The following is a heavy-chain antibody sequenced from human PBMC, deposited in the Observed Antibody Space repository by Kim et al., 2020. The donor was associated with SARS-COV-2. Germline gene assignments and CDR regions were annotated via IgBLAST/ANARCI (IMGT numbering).Heavy chain of an antibody. Sequence: GGSLRLSCAASGFTFSSYGMHWVRQAPGKGLEWVAVIWYDGSNKYYADSVKGRFTISRDNSKNTLYLQMNSLRAEDTAVYYCARGYSGYDVRSPFDYWGQGTLVTVSS. CDR1: GFTFSSYG. D-gene: IGHD5-12*01. J-gene: IGHJ4*02. CDR2: IWYDGSNK. V-gene: IGHV3-33*01. CDR3: ARGYSGYDVRSPFDY.